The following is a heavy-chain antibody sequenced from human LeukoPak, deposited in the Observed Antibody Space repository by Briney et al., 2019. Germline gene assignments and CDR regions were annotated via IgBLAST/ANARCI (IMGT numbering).Heavy chain of an antibody. CDR2: ISSSSSYI. V-gene: IGHV3-21*01. CDR3: ARDRIAARRSYYYYYMDV. Sequence: GGSLRLSCAASGFTFSSYAMSWVRQAPGKGLEWVSSISSSSSYIYYADSVKGRFTISRDNAKNSLYLQMNSLRAEDTAVYYCARDRIAARRSYYYYYMDVWGKGTTVTVSS. J-gene: IGHJ6*03. CDR1: GFTFSSYA. D-gene: IGHD6-6*01.